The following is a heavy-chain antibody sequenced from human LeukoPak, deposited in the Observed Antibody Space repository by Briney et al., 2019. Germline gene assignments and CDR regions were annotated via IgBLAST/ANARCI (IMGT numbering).Heavy chain of an antibody. CDR1: GGSFSGYY. Sequence: KPSETLSLTRAVYGGSFSGYYWSWIRQPPGKGLEWIGEVNHSGSTNYNPSLKSRVTISVDTSKNQFSLKLSSVTAADTAVYYCARGGLWVVRPVDYWGQGTLVTVSS. CDR3: ARGGLWVVRPVDY. V-gene: IGHV4-34*01. D-gene: IGHD3-10*01. CDR2: VNHSGST. J-gene: IGHJ4*02.